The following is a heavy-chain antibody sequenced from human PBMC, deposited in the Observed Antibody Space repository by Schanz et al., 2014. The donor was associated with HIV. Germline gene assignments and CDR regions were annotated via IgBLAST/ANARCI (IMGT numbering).Heavy chain of an antibody. J-gene: IGHJ6*02. V-gene: IGHV3-30*18. CDR1: GFTFSSYG. CDR3: AKDMGGVVPAAPFYYYGMDV. Sequence: QVQLVESGGGVVQPGRSLRLSCAASGFTFSSYGMHWVRQAPGKGLEWVAVISYDGSNKYYADSVKGRFTISRDNSKNTLYLQMNSLRADDTALYYCAKDMGGVVPAAPFYYYGMDVWGQGTTVTVSS. CDR2: ISYDGSNK. D-gene: IGHD2-2*01.